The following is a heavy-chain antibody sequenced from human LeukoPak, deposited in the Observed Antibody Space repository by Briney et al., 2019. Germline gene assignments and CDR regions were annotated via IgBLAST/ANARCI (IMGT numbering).Heavy chain of an antibody. J-gene: IGHJ5*02. Sequence: NSGESLKISCKGSGYSFTSYWIGWVRQMPGKGLEWMGIIYPGDSDTRYSPSFQGQVTISADKSINTAYLQWSSLKASDTAIYYCARRGYYDTNGDNSWFDPWGQGTLVTVSS. CDR3: ARRGYYDTNGDNSWFDP. CDR2: IYPGDSDT. CDR1: GYSFTSYW. V-gene: IGHV5-51*01. D-gene: IGHD3-22*01.